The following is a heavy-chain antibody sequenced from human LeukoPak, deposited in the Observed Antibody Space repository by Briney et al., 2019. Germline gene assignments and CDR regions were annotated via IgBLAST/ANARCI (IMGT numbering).Heavy chain of an antibody. CDR2: ISSANHM. Sequence: PGRSLRLSCVASGFTFTSYAMSWVRQAPGKGLEYVSSISSANHMYYADSVKGRFTISRDNAKNSLFLQMNNLRGEDTAVYYCTREDCSNVRCYGASDAWGQGTLVTVSS. D-gene: IGHD2-2*01. CDR3: TREDCSNVRCYGASDA. V-gene: IGHV3-69-1*01. J-gene: IGHJ5*02. CDR1: GFTFTSYA.